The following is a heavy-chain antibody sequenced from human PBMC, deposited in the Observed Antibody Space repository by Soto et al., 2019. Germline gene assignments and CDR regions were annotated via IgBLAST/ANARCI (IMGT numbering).Heavy chain of an antibody. J-gene: IGHJ3*02. Sequence: EVQLVESGGGLVKPGGSLRLSCAASGFTFSSYSMNWVRQAPGKGLEWVSSISSSGGSTYYADSVKGRFTISRDNSKNTLYLQMNSLRAEDTAVYYCAKDLSRAGRTAVADAFDIWGQGTMVTVSS. CDR3: AKDLSRAGRTAVADAFDI. D-gene: IGHD6-19*01. CDR1: GFTFSSYS. CDR2: ISSSGGST. V-gene: IGHV3-23*04.